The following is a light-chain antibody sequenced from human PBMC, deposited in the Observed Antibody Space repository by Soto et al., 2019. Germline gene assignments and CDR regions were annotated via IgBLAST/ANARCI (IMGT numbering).Light chain of an antibody. V-gene: IGKV3-20*01. J-gene: IGKJ1*01. CDR2: STS. CDR3: QQYGNSPWT. CDR1: QRFGRSN. Sequence: EIVLTQSPGTLSLSPGERGTLSCRASQRFGRSNLAWYQQKPGQAPRLLIYSTSSRATGIPDRFSGSGSGTDFTLTISRLEPEDFAVYYCQQYGNSPWTFGQGTKVEI.